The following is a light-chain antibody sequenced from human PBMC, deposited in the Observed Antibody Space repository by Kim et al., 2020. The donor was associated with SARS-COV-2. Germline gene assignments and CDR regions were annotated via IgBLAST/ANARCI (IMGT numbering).Light chain of an antibody. Sequence: SASVGDRVTITCRASQNINSWLAWYQQKPGTAPKLLIYKTSLLHGGVPSRFSGGGSGTYFTLTIVGLQPDDFATYYCQHYESPLYTFGQGTKVEI. CDR1: QNINSW. CDR3: QHYESPLYT. CDR2: KTS. J-gene: IGKJ2*01. V-gene: IGKV1-5*03.